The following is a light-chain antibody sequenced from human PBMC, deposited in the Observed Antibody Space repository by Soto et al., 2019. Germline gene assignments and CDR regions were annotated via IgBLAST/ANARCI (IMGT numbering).Light chain of an antibody. Sequence: EIEMTQSPATLSVSPGERATLSCRASQSVSTNVAWYQQKPGQAPRLLLYGASIRATTTPAKFSGSGSGTEFTLTISSLQSEDFAVYYCQHYNKWPPWTFGQGTKVDIK. CDR2: GAS. CDR3: QHYNKWPPWT. J-gene: IGKJ1*01. CDR1: QSVSTN. V-gene: IGKV3-15*01.